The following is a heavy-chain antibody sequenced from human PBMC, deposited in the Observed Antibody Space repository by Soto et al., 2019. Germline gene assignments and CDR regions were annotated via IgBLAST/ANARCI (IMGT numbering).Heavy chain of an antibody. J-gene: IGHJ4*02. CDR1: GFTFSSYE. V-gene: IGHV3-48*03. CDR2: ISSSGSTI. D-gene: IGHD3-22*01. CDR3: ARSRYYYDSSGYYPFGY. Sequence: LRLSCAASGFTFSSYEMNWVRQAPGKGLEWVSYISSSGSTIYYADSVKGRFTISRDNAKNSLYLQMNSLRAEDTAVYYCARSRYYYDSSGYYPFGYWGQGTLVTVSS.